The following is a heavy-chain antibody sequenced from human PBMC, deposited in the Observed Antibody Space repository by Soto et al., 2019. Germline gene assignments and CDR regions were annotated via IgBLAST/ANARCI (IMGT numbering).Heavy chain of an antibody. CDR1: EFTFTRYS. J-gene: IGHJ4*02. Sequence: LRLSCAASEFTFTRYSMNWVRQAPGKGLEWVSSISSTTNYIYYGDSMKGRFTISRDNAKNSLYLEMNSLRAEDTAVYYCARESEDLTSNFDYWGQGTLVTVSS. CDR2: ISSTTNYI. CDR3: ARESEDLTSNFDY. V-gene: IGHV3-21*06.